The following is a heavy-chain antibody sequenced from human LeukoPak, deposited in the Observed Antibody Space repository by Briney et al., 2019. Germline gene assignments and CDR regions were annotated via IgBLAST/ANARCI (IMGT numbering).Heavy chain of an antibody. Sequence: SETLSLTCTVSGGSISTYYWSWIRQPPGKGLEWIGYIYHSGSTKYNPSLKSRVTISVDTSKNQFSLKLSSVTAADTAVYYCASGYTGGFLDYWGQGTLVTVSS. CDR2: IYHSGST. V-gene: IGHV4-59*12. J-gene: IGHJ4*02. CDR3: ASGYTGGFLDY. CDR1: GGSISTYY. D-gene: IGHD5-18*01.